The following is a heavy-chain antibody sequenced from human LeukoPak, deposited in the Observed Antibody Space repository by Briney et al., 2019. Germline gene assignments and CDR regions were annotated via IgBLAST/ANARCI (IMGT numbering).Heavy chain of an antibody. V-gene: IGHV3-23*01. CDR2: ISGSGTNT. D-gene: IGHD4-23*01. Sequence: GGSLRLSCVASGFTFRSYAMSWVRQAPGKGLEWVSAISGSGTNTYYAGAVKGRFTISRDNSKNTLYLQMNNLRAEDTAVYYCATPRGTVATGAVYWGQGTLVTVSS. CDR3: ATPRGTVATGAVY. J-gene: IGHJ4*02. CDR1: GFTFRSYA.